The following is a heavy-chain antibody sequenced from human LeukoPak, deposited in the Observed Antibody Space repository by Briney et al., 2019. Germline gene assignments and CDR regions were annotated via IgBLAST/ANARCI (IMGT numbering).Heavy chain of an antibody. CDR1: GFTFSSSA. CDR3: ANLYPPLHYDSSGYYFDY. Sequence: GGSLRLSCSASGFTFSSSAMSWVRQAPGKGLEWVSAISGSGGSTYYADSVKGRFTISRDNSKNTLYLQMNSLRAEDTAVYYCANLYPPLHYDSSGYYFDYWGQGTLVTVSS. V-gene: IGHV3-23*01. D-gene: IGHD3-22*01. J-gene: IGHJ4*02. CDR2: ISGSGGST.